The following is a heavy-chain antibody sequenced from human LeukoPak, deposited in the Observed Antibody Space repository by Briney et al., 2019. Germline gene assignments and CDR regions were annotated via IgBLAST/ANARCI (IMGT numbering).Heavy chain of an antibody. J-gene: IGHJ6*03. CDR3: ARAPRNYLCMDV. Sequence: SETLSLTCTASGVSITSYSFHWGWLRQPAGKGLEWIGRIYTSGSTNYNPSLKSRVTISVDTSKNQFSLKLSSVTAADTAVYYCARAPRNYLCMDVWGKGTTVTVSS. V-gene: IGHV4-61*02. CDR2: IYTSGST. CDR1: GVSITSYSFH.